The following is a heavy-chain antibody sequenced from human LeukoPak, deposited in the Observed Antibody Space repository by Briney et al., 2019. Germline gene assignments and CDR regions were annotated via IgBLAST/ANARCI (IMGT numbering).Heavy chain of an antibody. CDR2: ISSSGSTI. D-gene: IGHD6-13*01. V-gene: IGHV3-48*03. Sequence: GGSLRLSCAASGFTFSSYEMNWVRQAPGKGLEWVSYISSSGSTIYYADSVKGRFTIPRDNAKNSLYLQMNSLRAEDTAVYYCAREGPGWAAAAGKPFNWFDPWGQGTLVTVSS. J-gene: IGHJ5*02. CDR1: GFTFSSYE. CDR3: AREGPGWAAAAGKPFNWFDP.